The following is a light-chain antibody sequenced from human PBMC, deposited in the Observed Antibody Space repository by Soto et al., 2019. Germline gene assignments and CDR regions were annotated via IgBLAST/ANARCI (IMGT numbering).Light chain of an antibody. CDR1: QSVRY. CDR2: DAF. J-gene: IGKJ2*01. V-gene: IGKV3-11*01. CDR3: QQRVDRPMYT. Sequence: EIVLTQSPGTLSLSPGERATLSCRTSQSVRYFAWYQEKPGQAPGVLMSDAFTLASGTPARFSGSGSGTDFTLTISSLEPKDFAFYYCQQRVDRPMYTFGQGTILEI.